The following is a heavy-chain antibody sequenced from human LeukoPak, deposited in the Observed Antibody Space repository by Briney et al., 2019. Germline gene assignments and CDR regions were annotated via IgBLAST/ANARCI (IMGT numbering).Heavy chain of an antibody. J-gene: IGHJ4*02. CDR3: ARDGDDYGDYVFDY. Sequence: SETLSLTCTVSGGSISSSSYYWGWIRQPPGKGLEWIGSIYYSGSTYYNPSLKSRVTISVDTSKNQFSLKLSSVTAADTAVYYCARDGDDYGDYVFDYWGQGTLVTVSS. CDR1: GGSISSSSYY. D-gene: IGHD4-17*01. CDR2: IYYSGST. V-gene: IGHV4-39*07.